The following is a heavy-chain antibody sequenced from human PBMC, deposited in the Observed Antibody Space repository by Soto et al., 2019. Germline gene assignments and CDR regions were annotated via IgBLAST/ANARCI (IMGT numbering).Heavy chain of an antibody. CDR3: ARDVGPVYSGYVPSRGARLYYFGY. V-gene: IGHV4-4*02. Sequence: QVQLQESGPGLVKPSGTLSLTCAVSGGSISSSNWWSWVRQPPGKGLEWIGEIYHSGSTNYNPSLESRVTVSVENSKNQFSRKLRSVTAADTAVYYCARDVGPVYSGYVPSRGARLYYFGYWGQGTLVTVFS. CDR2: IYHSGST. J-gene: IGHJ4*02. CDR1: GGSISSSNW. D-gene: IGHD5-12*01.